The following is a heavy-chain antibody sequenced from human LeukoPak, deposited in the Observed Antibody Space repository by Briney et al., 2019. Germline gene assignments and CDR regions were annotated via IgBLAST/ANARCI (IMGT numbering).Heavy chain of an antibody. D-gene: IGHD3-3*01. CDR2: ISANSGNT. J-gene: IGHJ4*02. V-gene: IGHV1-18*01. CDR3: ARQDFWSGSDRRVDY. CDR1: GYTFNSCG. Sequence: SVKDSCKASGYTFNSCGISWVRHAPAQGLEWMGWISANSGNTNYVEKLQDRVTMTTDTSTTTAYMELTNLRSDDTAVYYCARQDFWSGSDRRVDYWGQGTLVTVSS.